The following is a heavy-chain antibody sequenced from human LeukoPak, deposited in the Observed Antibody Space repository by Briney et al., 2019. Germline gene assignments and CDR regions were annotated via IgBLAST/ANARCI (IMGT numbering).Heavy chain of an antibody. D-gene: IGHD1-14*01. Sequence: PGGSLRLSCAVSGFSVTRDYVNWVRQAPGKGLEWASLIHPSGVTNYADSGKGRFTISRDNSKNTLYLQMNSLRAEDTAVYYCARTRVTVTTYYFDYWGQGTLVTVSS. CDR1: GFSVTRDY. CDR2: IHPSGVT. J-gene: IGHJ4*02. V-gene: IGHV3-53*01. CDR3: ARTRVTVTTYYFDY.